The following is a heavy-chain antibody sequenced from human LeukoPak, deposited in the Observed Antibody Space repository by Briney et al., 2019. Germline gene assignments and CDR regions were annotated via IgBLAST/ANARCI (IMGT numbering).Heavy chain of an antibody. CDR2: IYYSGST. CDR1: GGSISSYY. J-gene: IGHJ4*02. V-gene: IGHV4-59*01. D-gene: IGHD6-13*01. CDR3: ATSRSEYSSSWYTVDY. Sequence: SETLSLTCIVSGGSISSYYWSWIRQPPGKGLEWIGYIYYSGSTNYNPSLKSRVTISVDTSKNQFSLKLSSVTAADTAVYYCATSRSEYSSSWYTVDYWGQGTLVTVSS.